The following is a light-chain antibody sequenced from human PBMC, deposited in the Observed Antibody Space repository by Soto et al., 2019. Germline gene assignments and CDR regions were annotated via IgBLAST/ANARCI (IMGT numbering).Light chain of an antibody. CDR1: QRVSSN. V-gene: IGKV3D-15*01. CDR3: QQYYKWPPRT. CDR2: GVY. J-gene: IGKJ1*01. Sequence: EIAMTQSPIILSVSLGATPTLSSRASQRVSSNLAWYQPRPGQPPRLLLYGVYTRAPGTPARFSGSGSGTEFTLTISSLQSEDSAVYCCQQYYKWPPRTFGQGTKVEIK.